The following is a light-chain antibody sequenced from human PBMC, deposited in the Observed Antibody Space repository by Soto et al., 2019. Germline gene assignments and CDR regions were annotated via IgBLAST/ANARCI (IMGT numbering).Light chain of an antibody. CDR2: DVS. V-gene: IGKV3-11*01. J-gene: IGKJ4*01. CDR3: QQRSDWPFT. CDR1: QSVRTY. Sequence: EIVLTQSPATLSLSPGERATLSCRASQSVRTYLAWYQQKPGQAPRLVIYDVSNRATGIPARFSGSGSGTDFTLTISSLEPEDFALYSCQQRSDWPFTFGRGTKVQVK.